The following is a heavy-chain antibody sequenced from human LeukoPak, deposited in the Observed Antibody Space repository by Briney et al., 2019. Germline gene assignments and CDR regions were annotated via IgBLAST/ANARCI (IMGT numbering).Heavy chain of an antibody. D-gene: IGHD2-8*01. CDR2: ISGSGGST. CDR3: AKVYCTNGVCYGPQDY. J-gene: IGHJ4*02. Sequence: QPGGSLRLSCAASGFTFSSYAMSWVRQAPGKGLEWVSAISGSGGSTYYADSVKGRFTISRDNSKNTLYLQMNSLRAEDTAVYYCAKVYCTNGVCYGPQDYWGQGTLVTVSS. V-gene: IGHV3-23*01. CDR1: GFTFSSYA.